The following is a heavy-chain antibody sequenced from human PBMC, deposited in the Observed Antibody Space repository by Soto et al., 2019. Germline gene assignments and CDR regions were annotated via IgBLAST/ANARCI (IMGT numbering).Heavy chain of an antibody. CDR2: IWDDGSNK. D-gene: IGHD2-8*01. CDR3: ARERGQHCTSGVCRGSLQD. J-gene: IGHJ1*01. V-gene: IGHV3-33*01. Sequence: QVRLVESGGGVVQPGRSLRLTCEASGFAFNNYGMHWVRQAPGKGLEWVALIWDDGSNKYYADSVKGRFTISRDNSKNTLFLQINSVRADDTAIYYCARERGQHCTSGVCRGSLQDWGQGTRVTVSP. CDR1: GFAFNNYG.